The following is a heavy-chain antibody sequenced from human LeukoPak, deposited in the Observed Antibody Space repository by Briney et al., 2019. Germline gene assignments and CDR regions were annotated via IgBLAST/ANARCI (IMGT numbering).Heavy chain of an antibody. CDR1: GFTFSSYA. Sequence: PGGSLRLSCAASGFTFSSYAMHWVRQAPGKGLEWVAVISYDGSNKYYADSVKGRFTISRDDSKNTLYLQMSSLRAEDTAVYYCARDQCSGGSCYLVDYWGQGTLVTVSS. J-gene: IGHJ4*02. CDR3: ARDQCSGGSCYLVDY. CDR2: ISYDGSNK. D-gene: IGHD2-15*01. V-gene: IGHV3-30*04.